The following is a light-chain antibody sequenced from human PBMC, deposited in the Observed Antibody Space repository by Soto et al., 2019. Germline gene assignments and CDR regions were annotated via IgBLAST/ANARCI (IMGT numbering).Light chain of an antibody. CDR2: GAS. CDR1: QDVSTN. CDR3: QHYNNWPPYI. J-gene: IGKJ2*01. V-gene: IGKV3-15*01. Sequence: ETVMTQSPDTLSVSPGESATLSCRASQDVSTNLAWFHQKPGQTPRLVLYGASKRATGIPARFSGSGSGRHFTLSIISLQSEDFGVYYCQHYNNWPPYIFGQGTKVEIK.